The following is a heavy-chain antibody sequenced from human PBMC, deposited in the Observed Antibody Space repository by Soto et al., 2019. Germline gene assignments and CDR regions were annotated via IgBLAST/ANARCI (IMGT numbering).Heavy chain of an antibody. CDR2: TSAYNGNT. V-gene: IGHV1-18*01. CDR1: GYTFTSFG. J-gene: IGHJ6*02. Sequence: ASVKVSCKASGYTFTSFGITWVRQAPGQGLEWMGWTSAYNGNTNYAQKFQGRVTMTTDTSTTTAYMELRSLRSDDTAVYYCARPVDYYYYDMDVRGQGTTVTVSS. CDR3: ARPVDYYYYDMDV.